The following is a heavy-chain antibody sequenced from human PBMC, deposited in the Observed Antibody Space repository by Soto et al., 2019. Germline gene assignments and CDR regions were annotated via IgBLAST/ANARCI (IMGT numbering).Heavy chain of an antibody. CDR3: SRGLYDFWIAHPKRLDF. Sequence: EVQLVESGGGLVQTGGSLKLSCAASGFTFSGSAMHWVRQASGKGLEWVGRIRSKANTYATAYAMSVKGRFTISRDNSRNTAHLQMNSLKTEDTAVYYCSRGLYDFWIAHPKRLDFCSQVTVVTVSS. CDR1: GFTFSGSA. D-gene: IGHD3-3*01. CDR2: IRSKANTYAT. J-gene: IGHJ4*02. V-gene: IGHV3-73*02.